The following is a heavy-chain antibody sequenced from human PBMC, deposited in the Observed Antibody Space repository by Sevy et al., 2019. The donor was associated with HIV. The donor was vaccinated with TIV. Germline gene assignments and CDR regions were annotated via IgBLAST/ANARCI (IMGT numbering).Heavy chain of an antibody. J-gene: IGHJ4*02. D-gene: IGHD3-16*02. CDR3: AGVPGRIMITFGGVIVSSDYFDY. CDR1: GGTFSSYA. CDR2: IIPIFGTA. Sequence: ASVKVSCKASGGTFSSYAISWVRQAPGQGLEWMGGIIPIFGTANYAQKFQGRVTITADESTSTAYMELSSLRSEDTAVYYCAGVPGRIMITFGGVIVSSDYFDYWGQGTLVTVSS. V-gene: IGHV1-69*13.